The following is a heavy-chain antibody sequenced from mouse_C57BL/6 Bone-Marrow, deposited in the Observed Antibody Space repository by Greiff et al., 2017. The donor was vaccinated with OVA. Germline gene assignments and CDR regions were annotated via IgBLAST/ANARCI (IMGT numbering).Heavy chain of an antibody. Sequence: VQLQQSGAELARPGASVKMSCKASGYTFTSYTMHWVKQRPGQGLEWIGYINPSSGYTKYNQKFKDKATLTADKSSSTAYMQLSSLTSEDSAVYYCARGWLYAMDYWGQGTSVTVSS. V-gene: IGHV1-4*01. CDR3: ARGWLYAMDY. J-gene: IGHJ4*01. CDR2: INPSSGYT. CDR1: GYTFTSYT. D-gene: IGHD1-1*02.